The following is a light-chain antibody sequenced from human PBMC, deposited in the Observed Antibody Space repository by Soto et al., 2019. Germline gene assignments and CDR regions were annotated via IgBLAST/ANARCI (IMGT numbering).Light chain of an antibody. CDR3: LQHKDYPYT. CDR1: ETISSW. CDR2: DAS. Sequence: DIQMTQSPSTLSASVGDRVTITFRASETISSWLAWYQQKSGKAPKLLIYDASTLQSGVPSRFSGRGSETEFTLTISSLQPEDFATYYCLQHKDYPYTFGQGTKVDIK. J-gene: IGKJ2*01. V-gene: IGKV1-5*01.